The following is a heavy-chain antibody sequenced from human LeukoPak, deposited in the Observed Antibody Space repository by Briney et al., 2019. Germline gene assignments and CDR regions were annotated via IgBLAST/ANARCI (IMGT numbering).Heavy chain of an antibody. CDR2: IYAGGNT. Sequence: GGSLRLSCAASGFTVSSNYMSWVRQVPGKGLEWVSVIYAGGNTYYADSVKERFTISRDNSKNSLYLQMNSLRAEDTAVYYCARDRGNHYYDSSEDAFDIWGQGTMVTVSS. CDR3: ARDRGNHYYDSSEDAFDI. D-gene: IGHD3-22*01. V-gene: IGHV3-66*01. CDR1: GFTVSSNY. J-gene: IGHJ3*02.